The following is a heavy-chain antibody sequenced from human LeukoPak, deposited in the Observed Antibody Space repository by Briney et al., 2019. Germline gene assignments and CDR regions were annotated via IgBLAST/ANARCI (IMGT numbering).Heavy chain of an antibody. J-gene: IGHJ3*02. CDR1: GYTFITYW. CDR3: ARPDDYGGKPAAFDI. CDR2: IYPCDSDT. D-gene: IGHD4-23*01. Sequence: GESLKISCKASGYTFITYWIGWVRQMPGKGLELMGIIYPCDSDTRYSPSFQCQVTISADKSISTAYLHWSSLKASDTAIYYCARPDDYGGKPAAFDIWGQGTLVTVSS. V-gene: IGHV5-51*01.